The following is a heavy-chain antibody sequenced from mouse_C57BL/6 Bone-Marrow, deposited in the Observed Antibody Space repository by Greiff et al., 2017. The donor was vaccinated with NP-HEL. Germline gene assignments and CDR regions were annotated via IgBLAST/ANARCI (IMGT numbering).Heavy chain of an antibody. V-gene: IGHV5-9*01. J-gene: IGHJ4*01. Sequence: EVKLVESGGGLVKPGGSLKLSCAASGFTFSSYTMSWVRQTPEKRLEWVATISGGGGNTYYPDSVKGRFTISRDNSKNTVYMQMSSLRSEDTALYYCARPHYSNYPYAMGYWGQGTSVTVSS. CDR1: GFTFSSYT. CDR2: ISGGGGNT. CDR3: ARPHYSNYPYAMGY. D-gene: IGHD2-5*01.